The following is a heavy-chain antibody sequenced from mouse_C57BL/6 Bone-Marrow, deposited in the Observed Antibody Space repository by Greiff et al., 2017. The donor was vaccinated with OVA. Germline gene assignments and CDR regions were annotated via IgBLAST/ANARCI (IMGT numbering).Heavy chain of an antibody. V-gene: IGHV5-17*01. CDR2: ISSGSSTI. J-gene: IGHJ3*01. Sequence: EVHLVESGGGLVKPGGSLKLSCAASGFTFSDYGMHWVRQAPEKGLEWVAYISSGSSTIYYADTVKGRFTISRDNAKNTLFLQMTSLRSEDTAMYYCARPIYYDYDGLAYWGQGTLVTVSA. D-gene: IGHD2-4*01. CDR1: GFTFSDYG. CDR3: ARPIYYDYDGLAY.